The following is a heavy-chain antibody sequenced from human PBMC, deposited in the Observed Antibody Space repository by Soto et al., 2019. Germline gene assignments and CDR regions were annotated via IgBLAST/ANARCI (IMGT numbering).Heavy chain of an antibody. CDR2: IYHSGNT. J-gene: IGHJ4*02. V-gene: IGHV4-4*02. CDR1: GSTLYSTHW. D-gene: IGHD3-10*01. CDR3: ARRGYYFGSGSFFDS. Sequence: QVQLQESGPGLVKPSGTLSLTCAVSGSTLYSTHWWSWVRQPPGKGLEWIGEIYHSGNTNYNPSLKSRVTLSIDTSKNQFSLNLTSVTAAYTAVYYCARRGYYFGSGSFFDSWGQGTLVTVSS.